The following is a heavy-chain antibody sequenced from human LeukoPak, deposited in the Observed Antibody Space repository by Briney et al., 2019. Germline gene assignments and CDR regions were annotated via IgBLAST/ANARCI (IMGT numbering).Heavy chain of an antibody. CDR2: MNPNSGNT. J-gene: IGHJ4*02. CDR1: GYTFTGYY. Sequence: GASVKVSCKASGYTFTGYYMHWVRQATGQGLEWMGWMNPNSGNTGYAQKFQGRVTMTRNTSISTAYMELSSLRSEDTAVYYCARAYYDFWSGYFLSIDYWGQGTLVTVSS. CDR3: ARAYYDFWSGYFLSIDY. V-gene: IGHV1-8*02. D-gene: IGHD3-3*01.